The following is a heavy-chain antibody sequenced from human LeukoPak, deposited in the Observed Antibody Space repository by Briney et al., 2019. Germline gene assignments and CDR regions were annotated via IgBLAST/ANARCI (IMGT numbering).Heavy chain of an antibody. CDR1: GFIFSSYS. V-gene: IGHV3-48*01. D-gene: IGHD5-12*01. Sequence: PGGSLRLSCAASGFIFSSYSMSWVRQAPGKGLEWVSHIRSSSETFYADSVKGRFTISRDNARNSLYLQMNNLRGEDTAIYYCARDAGNSGYGCDLWGQGTLVTVSS. CDR2: IRSSSET. J-gene: IGHJ5*02. CDR3: ARDAGNSGYGCDL.